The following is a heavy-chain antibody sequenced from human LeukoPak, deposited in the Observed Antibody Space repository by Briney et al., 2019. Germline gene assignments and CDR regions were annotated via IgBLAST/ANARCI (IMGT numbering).Heavy chain of an antibody. D-gene: IGHD3-22*01. CDR3: ARDNTPGYYDSSGYSPADY. Sequence: ASVKVSCKASGYTFTSYGISWVRQAPGQGLEWMGWISAYNGNTNYAQKLQGRVTMTTDTSTSTAYMELRSLKSDDTAVYYCARDNTPGYYDSSGYSPADYWGQGTLVTVSS. J-gene: IGHJ4*02. CDR1: GYTFTSYG. CDR2: ISAYNGNT. V-gene: IGHV1-18*01.